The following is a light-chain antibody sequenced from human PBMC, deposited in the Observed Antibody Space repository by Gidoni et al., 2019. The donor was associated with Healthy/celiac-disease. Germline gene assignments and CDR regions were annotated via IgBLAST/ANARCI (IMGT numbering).Light chain of an antibody. CDR3: QQSYSTPRS. CDR1: QSIISY. J-gene: IGKJ1*01. Sequence: IQMTQSPSSLSASVGDRVTITCRASQSIISYLNWYQQKPGKAPKLLIYAASSWQSGVPSRFSGSGSGTDFTLTISSLQPEDCATYYCQQSYSTPRSFGQGTKVEIK. V-gene: IGKV1-39*01. CDR2: AAS.